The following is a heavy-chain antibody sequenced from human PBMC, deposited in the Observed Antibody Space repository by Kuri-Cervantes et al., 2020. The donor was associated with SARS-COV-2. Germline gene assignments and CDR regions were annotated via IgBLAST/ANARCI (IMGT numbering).Heavy chain of an antibody. V-gene: IGHV3-23*01. CDR2: ISGSGGST. J-gene: IGHJ4*02. D-gene: IGHD4-17*01. CDR1: GFTFGDYA. Sequence: GESLKISCVGSGFTFGDYAMSWVRQSPGKGLEWVSAISGSGGSTYYADSVKGRFTISRDNSKNTLYLQMNSLRAEDTAVYYCARDDTGDYGPTYFDYWGQGTLVTVSS. CDR3: ARDDTGDYGPTYFDY.